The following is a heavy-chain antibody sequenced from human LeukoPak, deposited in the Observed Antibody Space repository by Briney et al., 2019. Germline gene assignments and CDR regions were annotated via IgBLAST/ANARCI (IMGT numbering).Heavy chain of an antibody. CDR3: ARGGRAIKQQLEGNWFDP. J-gene: IGHJ5*02. CDR1: GYTFTSYD. Sequence: ASVKLSCKASGYTFTSYDINWVRQATGQGLEWMGCMNPNSGNTGYAQKFQGRVTMTRNTSISTAYMELSSLRSEDTAVYYCARGGRAIKQQLEGNWFDPWGQGTLVTVSS. D-gene: IGHD6-13*01. V-gene: IGHV1-8*01. CDR2: MNPNSGNT.